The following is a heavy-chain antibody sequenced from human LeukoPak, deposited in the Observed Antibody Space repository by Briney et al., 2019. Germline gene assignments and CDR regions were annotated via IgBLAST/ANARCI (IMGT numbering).Heavy chain of an antibody. CDR2: NMNT. V-gene: IGHV4-61*08. CDR3: ATYYVNGAGRGH. Sequence: PSETLSLTCIVPGASVSSGDHHWSWIRQAPGKGLEWIGHNMNTYYNPSLTSRVTISIDTSKNQFSLMLSTVTAADTAIYYCATYYVNGAGRGHWGPGTLVTVSS. CDR1: GASVSSGDHH. J-gene: IGHJ4*02. D-gene: IGHD2-8*01.